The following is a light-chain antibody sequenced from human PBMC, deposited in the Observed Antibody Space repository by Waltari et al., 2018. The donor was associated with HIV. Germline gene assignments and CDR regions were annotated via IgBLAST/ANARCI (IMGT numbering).Light chain of an antibody. J-gene: IGLJ2*01. Sequence: QSALTQPASVSGSPGQSSTIFCTGSDSDIGASVYVSWSQKYPDSAPILLSYEVKKRPSGVSSRFSGSKSANTASLTISGLQLEDEAEFYCASFSRGLTLVVFGGGTHVTVL. CDR2: EVK. CDR1: DSDIGASVY. V-gene: IGLV2-14*01. CDR3: ASFSRGLTLVV.